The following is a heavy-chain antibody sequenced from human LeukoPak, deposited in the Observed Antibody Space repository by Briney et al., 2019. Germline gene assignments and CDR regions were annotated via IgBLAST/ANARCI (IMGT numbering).Heavy chain of an antibody. CDR1: GFTFSSYA. J-gene: IGHJ4*02. CDR2: ISGSGGST. Sequence: PGGSLRLSCAASGFTFSSYAMSRVRQAPGKGLEWVSAISGSGGSTYYADSVKGRFTISRDNSKSTLYLQMNSLRAEDTAVYYCANHRWLQLLDYFDYWGQGTLVTVSS. V-gene: IGHV3-23*01. D-gene: IGHD5-24*01. CDR3: ANHRWLQLLDYFDY.